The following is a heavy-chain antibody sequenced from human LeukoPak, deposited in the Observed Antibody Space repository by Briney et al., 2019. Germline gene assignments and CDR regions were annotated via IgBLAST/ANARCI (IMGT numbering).Heavy chain of an antibody. CDR1: GGSISSGGYY. CDR3: ARDDCSSTSCYAAPRRVYYGMDV. J-gene: IGHJ6*02. V-gene: IGHV4-31*03. D-gene: IGHD2-2*01. Sequence: SSETLSLTCTVSGGSISSGGYYWSWIRQHPGKGLEWIGYIYYSGSTYYNPSLKSRVTISVDTSKNQFSLKLSSVTAADTAVYYCARDDCSSTSCYAAPRRVYYGMDVWGQGTTVTVSS. CDR2: IYYSGST.